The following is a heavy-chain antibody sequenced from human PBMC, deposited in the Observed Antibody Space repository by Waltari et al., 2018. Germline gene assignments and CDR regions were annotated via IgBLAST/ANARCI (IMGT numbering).Heavy chain of an antibody. J-gene: IGHJ4*02. CDR1: GYTFTSYA. Sequence: QVQLVQSGAEVKKPGASVKVSCKASGYTFTSYAMHWVRQAPGQRLEWMGWITAGNGNTKYSQKFQGRVTITRDTSASTAYMELSSLRSEDTAVYYCARAAAEPELPFDYWGQGTLVTVSS. V-gene: IGHV1-3*01. CDR2: ITAGNGNT. CDR3: ARAAAEPELPFDY. D-gene: IGHD6-25*01.